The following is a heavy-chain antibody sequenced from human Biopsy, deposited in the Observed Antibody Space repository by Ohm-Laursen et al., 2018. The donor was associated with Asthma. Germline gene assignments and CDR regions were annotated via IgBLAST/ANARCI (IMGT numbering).Heavy chain of an antibody. Sequence: SLRLSCAASGFSFSNFGMHWVRQAPGKGLEWVAVISFDGSNEDYADSVKGRFTISRDNSKNTLSLEMNSLRPEDTAVYYCAKELFPGWELRRGPDSWGQGTLVTVSS. CDR3: AKELFPGWELRRGPDS. CDR1: GFSFSNFG. CDR2: ISFDGSNE. V-gene: IGHV3-30*18. J-gene: IGHJ4*02. D-gene: IGHD1-26*01.